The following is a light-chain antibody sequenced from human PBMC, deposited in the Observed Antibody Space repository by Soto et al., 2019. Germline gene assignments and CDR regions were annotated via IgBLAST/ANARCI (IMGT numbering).Light chain of an antibody. Sequence: EIVLTQSPGTLSLSPGERATLSCRASQSVGSRYLAWYQQKPGQAPRLLIYGASSRATGIPDRFSGSGSGTDFTLTVSRLEPEDCAVYYCQHYGRSPWTVGQGTKVEIK. CDR1: QSVGSRY. CDR2: GAS. V-gene: IGKV3-20*01. J-gene: IGKJ1*01. CDR3: QHYGRSPWT.